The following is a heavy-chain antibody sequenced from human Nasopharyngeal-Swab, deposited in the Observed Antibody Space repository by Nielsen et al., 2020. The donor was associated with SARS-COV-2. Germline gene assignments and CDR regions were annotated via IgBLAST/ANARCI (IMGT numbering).Heavy chain of an antibody. CDR3: ARRGYSYAPRD. CDR1: GGSFSGYY. V-gene: IGHV4-34*01. D-gene: IGHD5-18*01. CDR2: INHSGST. J-gene: IGHJ4*02. Sequence: SETLSLTCAVYGGSFSGYYWSWIRQPPGKGLEWIGEINHSGSTNHNPSLKSRVTISVDTSKNQFSLKLSSVTAADTAVYYCARRGYSYAPRDWGQGTLVTVSS.